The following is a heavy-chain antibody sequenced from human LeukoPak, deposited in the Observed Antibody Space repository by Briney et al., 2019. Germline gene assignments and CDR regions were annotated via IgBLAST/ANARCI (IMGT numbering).Heavy chain of an antibody. CDR2: IIPISGIA. J-gene: IGHJ4*02. Sequence: SVKVSCKASGGTFSSYAISWVRQAPGQGLEWMGRIIPISGIANYAQKFQGRVTITADKSTSTAYMELSSLRSEDTAVYYCAREDEMATIPFDYWGQGTLVTVSS. CDR3: AREDEMATIPFDY. V-gene: IGHV1-69*04. CDR1: GGTFSSYA. D-gene: IGHD5-24*01.